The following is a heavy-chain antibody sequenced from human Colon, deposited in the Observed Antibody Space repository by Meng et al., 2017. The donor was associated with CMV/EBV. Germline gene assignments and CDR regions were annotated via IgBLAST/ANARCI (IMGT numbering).Heavy chain of an antibody. D-gene: IGHD2-15*01. Sequence: GSLRLSCTVSGGSISSSSYYWDWIRQPPGKGLEWIGSFYYSGTTYYNPSLESRVTISIDLSKNQFSLKLKNLTAADTAVYYCARDNPILAPGWGQGTLVTVSS. J-gene: IGHJ4*02. V-gene: IGHV4-39*07. CDR3: ARDNPILAPG. CDR1: GGSISSSSYY. CDR2: FYYSGTT.